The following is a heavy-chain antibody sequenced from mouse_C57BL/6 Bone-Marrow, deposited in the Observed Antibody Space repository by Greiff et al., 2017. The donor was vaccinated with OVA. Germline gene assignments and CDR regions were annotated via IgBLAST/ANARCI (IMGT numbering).Heavy chain of an antibody. CDR3: ARGYFPWFAY. V-gene: IGHV5-4*03. CDR2: ISDGGSYT. CDR1: GFTFSSYA. Sequence: EVKLVESGGGLVKPGGSLKLSCAASGFTFSSYAMSWVRQTPEKRLEWVATISDGGSYTYYPDNVKGRFTISRDNAKNNLYLQMSHLKSEDTAMYYCARGYFPWFAYWGQGTLVTVSA. D-gene: IGHD1-1*01. J-gene: IGHJ3*01.